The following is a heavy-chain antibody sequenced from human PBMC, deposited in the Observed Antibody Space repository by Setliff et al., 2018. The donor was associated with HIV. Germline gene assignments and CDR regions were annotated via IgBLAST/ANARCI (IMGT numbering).Heavy chain of an antibody. D-gene: IGHD3-22*01. CDR2: VNHSGNT. CDR1: GGSFSGNY. J-gene: IGHJ4*02. CDR3: ARGALSLTMTKLLSFFDC. V-gene: IGHV4-34*01. Sequence: LSLTCAVYGGSFSGNYWSWIRQTPGKGLEWIAEVNHSGNTNYNPSLKSRVTISVVASKSHFSLKMTSVTAADTAVYYCARGALSLTMTKLLSFFDCWGQGTQVTVSS.